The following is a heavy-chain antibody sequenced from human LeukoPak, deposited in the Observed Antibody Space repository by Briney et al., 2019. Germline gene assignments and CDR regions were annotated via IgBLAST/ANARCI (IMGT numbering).Heavy chain of an antibody. D-gene: IGHD3-22*01. CDR3: AREYYYDSSGPRRAFDI. Sequence: ASVKVSCKASGGTFSSYAISWVRQAPGQGLEWMGGIIPIFGTANYAQKFQGRVTITADESTSTAYMELSSLRSEDTAVYYCAREYYYDSSGPRRAFDIWGQGTMVTVSS. CDR2: IIPIFGTA. J-gene: IGHJ3*02. CDR1: GGTFSSYA. V-gene: IGHV1-69*01.